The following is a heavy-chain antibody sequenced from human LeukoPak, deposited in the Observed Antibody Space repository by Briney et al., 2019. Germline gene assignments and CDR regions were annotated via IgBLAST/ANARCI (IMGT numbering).Heavy chain of an antibody. Sequence: PGGPLRLSCAASGFTFSSYAMSWVRQAPGKGLEWVSAISGSGGSTYYADSVKGRFTISRDNSKNTLYLQMNSLRAEDTAVYYCAKAQWLALQYYFDYWGQGTLVTVSS. CDR2: ISGSGGST. D-gene: IGHD6-19*01. CDR3: AKAQWLALQYYFDY. J-gene: IGHJ4*02. V-gene: IGHV3-23*01. CDR1: GFTFSSYA.